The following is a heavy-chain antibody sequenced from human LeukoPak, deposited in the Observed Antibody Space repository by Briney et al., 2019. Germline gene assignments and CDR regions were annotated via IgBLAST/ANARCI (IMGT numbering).Heavy chain of an antibody. CDR1: GGSINRYY. J-gene: IGHJ4*02. D-gene: IGHD4-17*01. V-gene: IGHV4-59*08. CDR3: ARHIDDYGDANFDS. CDR2: VYYSGKT. Sequence: SETLSLTCTVSGGSINRYYWSWIRQPPGKGLEWMGYVYYSGKTKYNPSLKSRVTISVNTSKNHISLRLKSVTAADTAVYYCARHIDDYGDANFDSWGQGTLVTVSS.